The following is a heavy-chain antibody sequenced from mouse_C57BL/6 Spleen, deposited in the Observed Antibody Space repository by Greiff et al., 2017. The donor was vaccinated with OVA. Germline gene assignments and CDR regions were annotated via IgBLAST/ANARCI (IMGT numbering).Heavy chain of an antibody. Sequence: VQLQQPGAELVKPGASVKLSCKASGYTFTSYWMQWVKQSPGQGLEWIGEIDPSDSYTNYNQKFKGKATLTVDTSSSTAYMQLSSLTSEDSAVYYCARGEFTTVVATDYWGQGTTLTVSS. CDR2: IDPSDSYT. J-gene: IGHJ2*01. CDR3: ARGEFTTVVATDY. V-gene: IGHV1-50*01. CDR1: GYTFTSYW. D-gene: IGHD1-1*01.